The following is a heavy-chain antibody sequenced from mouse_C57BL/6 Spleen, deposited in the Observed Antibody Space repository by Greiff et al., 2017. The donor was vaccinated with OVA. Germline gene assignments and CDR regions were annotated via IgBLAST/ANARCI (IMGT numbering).Heavy chain of an antibody. CDR1: GYTFTSYW. J-gene: IGHJ1*03. Sequence: QVQLQQPGAELVKPGASVKLSSKASGYTFTSYWMHWVKQRPGRGLEWIGRIDPYNGGTKYNQKFKSKATLTVDKPSSTAYMQLSSLTSEDSAVYYCARESSMVATDWYFDVWGTGTTVTVSS. D-gene: IGHD2-2*01. V-gene: IGHV1-62-3*01. CDR3: ARESSMVATDWYFDV. CDR2: IDPYNGGT.